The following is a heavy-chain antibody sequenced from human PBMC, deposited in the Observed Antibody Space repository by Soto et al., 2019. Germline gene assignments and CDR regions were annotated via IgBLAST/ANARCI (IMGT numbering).Heavy chain of an antibody. Sequence: GGSLRLSCAASGFTFSSYAMSWVRQAPGKGLEWVSAISGSVGSTYYADSVKGRFTISRDNSKNTLYLQMNSLRAEDTAVYYSAPSRSGAFSLHYYYGLDVWGQGTTVTVSS. CDR2: ISGSVGST. CDR3: APSRSGAFSLHYYYGLDV. J-gene: IGHJ6*02. D-gene: IGHD3-16*01. V-gene: IGHV3-23*01. CDR1: GFTFSSYA.